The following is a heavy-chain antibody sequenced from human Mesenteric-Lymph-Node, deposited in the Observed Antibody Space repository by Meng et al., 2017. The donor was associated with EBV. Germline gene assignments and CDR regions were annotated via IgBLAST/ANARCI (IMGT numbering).Heavy chain of an antibody. V-gene: IGHV6-1*01. J-gene: IGHJ4*02. Sequence: QVQLQQSGPGLGKPSQTLSLTCAISGDSVSNTNVAWNWIRQSPSRGLEWLGRTYYRSKWYNEYAQSVKGRITINPDTSKSEFSLQLNSVTPDDTAVYYCSRESWRAFDYWGQGTLVTVSS. CDR3: SRESWRAFDY. CDR1: GDSVSNTNVA. CDR2: TYYRSKWYN.